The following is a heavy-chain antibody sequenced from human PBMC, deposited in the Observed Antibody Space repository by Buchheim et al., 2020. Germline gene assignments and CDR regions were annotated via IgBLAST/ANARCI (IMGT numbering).Heavy chain of an antibody. CDR3: ARLARRYFGWLTKDNFDY. D-gene: IGHD3-9*01. CDR2: INHSGST. CDR1: GGSFSGYY. Sequence: QVQLQQWGAGLLKPSETLSLTCAVYGGSFSGYYWSWIRQPPGKGLEWIGEINHSGSTNYNPSLKSRVTISVDTSKNQFSLKLSSVTAADTAVYYCARLARRYFGWLTKDNFDYWGQGTL. V-gene: IGHV4-34*01. J-gene: IGHJ4*02.